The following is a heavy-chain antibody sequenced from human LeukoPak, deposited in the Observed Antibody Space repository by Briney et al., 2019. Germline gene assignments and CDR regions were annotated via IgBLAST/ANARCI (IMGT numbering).Heavy chain of an antibody. V-gene: IGHV4-59*01. CDR1: GGSISSYY. Sequence: SETLSLTCTVSGGSISSYYWSWIRQPPGKGLEWIGYIYYSGSTNYNPSLKSRVTISVDTSKNQFSLKLSSVTAADTAVYYCARAQVISSSWYDEGNWFDPWGQGTLVTVSS. CDR3: ARAQVISSSWYDEGNWFDP. J-gene: IGHJ5*02. CDR2: IYYSGST. D-gene: IGHD6-13*01.